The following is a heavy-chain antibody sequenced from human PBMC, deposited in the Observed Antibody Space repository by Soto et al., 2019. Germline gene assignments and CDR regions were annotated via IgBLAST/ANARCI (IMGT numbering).Heavy chain of an antibody. CDR2: ISGSGGST. D-gene: IGHD5-18*01. J-gene: IGHJ3*02. Sequence: EVQLLESGGGLVQPGGSLRLSCAASGFTFSSYAMSWVRQAPGKGLEWVSAISGSGGSTYYADSVKGRFTISRDNSKNTLYLQMNSLRAEDTAVYYCAKDLMDTAIFLDAFDIWGQGTMVTVSS. CDR1: GFTFSSYA. CDR3: AKDLMDTAIFLDAFDI. V-gene: IGHV3-23*01.